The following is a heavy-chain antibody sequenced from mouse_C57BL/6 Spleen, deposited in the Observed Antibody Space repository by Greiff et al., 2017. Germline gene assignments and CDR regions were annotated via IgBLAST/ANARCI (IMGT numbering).Heavy chain of an antibody. J-gene: IGHJ4*01. CDR3: ARGISCGMDY. V-gene: IGHV3-1*01. Sequence: EVQRVESGPGMVKPSQSLSLTCTVTGYSITSGYDWHWIRHFPGNILEWMGYISYSGSTNYNPSLKSLISITHDTSKNHFFLKWKSLTTEYTATKYCARGISCGMDYWGQGTSVTVSS. D-gene: IGHD6-2*01. CDR2: ISYSGST. CDR1: GYSITSGYD.